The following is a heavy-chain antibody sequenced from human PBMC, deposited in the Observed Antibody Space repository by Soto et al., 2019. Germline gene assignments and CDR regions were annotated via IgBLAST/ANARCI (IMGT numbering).Heavy chain of an antibody. J-gene: IGHJ5*02. D-gene: IGHD5-12*01. CDR2: IIPIFGTA. CDR3: ARDSNGYSGYDWEINWFDP. V-gene: IGHV1-69*12. CDR1: GGTFSSYA. Sequence: QVQLVQSGAEVKKPGSSVKVSCKASGGTFSSYAISWVRQAPGQGLEWMGGIIPIFGTANYAQKFQGRVTITADESTSTAYMELSSLRSEDTAVYYCARDSNGYSGYDWEINWFDPWGQGTLVTVSS.